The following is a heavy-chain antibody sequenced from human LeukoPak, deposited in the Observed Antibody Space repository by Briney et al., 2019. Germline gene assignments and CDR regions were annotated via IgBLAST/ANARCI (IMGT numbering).Heavy chain of an antibody. CDR1: GFSLSTTGMC. CDR3: TRISPWPKRTAVARDF. D-gene: IGHD6-19*01. J-gene: IGHJ4*02. V-gene: IGHV2-70*11. Sequence: SGPTLVHPTQPLTLTCTFSGFSLSTTGMCVTWFPHPPGKALEWLARIDWDDDKYYSTSLKIRLTISKDTSKDQVVLTLTNMDPVDTATYYCTRISPWPKRTAVARDFWGQGTLVTVSS. CDR2: IDWDDDK.